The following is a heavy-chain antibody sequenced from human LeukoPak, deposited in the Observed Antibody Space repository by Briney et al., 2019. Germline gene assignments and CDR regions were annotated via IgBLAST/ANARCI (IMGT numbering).Heavy chain of an antibody. J-gene: IGHJ4*02. V-gene: IGHV3-23*01. CDR1: GFTFSSYA. D-gene: IGHD1-14*01. CDR2: ISGSGGST. CDR3: MGTTRETPQPVVY. Sequence: PGGSLRLSCAASGFTFSSYAMSWVRQAPGKGLEWVSAISGSGGSTYYADSVKGRFTISRDNSKNTLYLQMNSLRAEDTAVYYCMGTTRETPQPVVYWGQGTLVTVSS.